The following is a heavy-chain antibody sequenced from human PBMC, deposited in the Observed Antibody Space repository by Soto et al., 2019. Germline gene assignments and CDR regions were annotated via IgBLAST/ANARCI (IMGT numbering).Heavy chain of an antibody. V-gene: IGHV4-39*01. CDR2: IYYSGST. CDR1: GGSISSSSYY. Sequence: SETLSLTCTVSGGSISSSSYYWGWIRQPPGKGLEWIGSIYYSGSTYYNPSLKSRVTISVDTSKNQFSLKLSSVTAADTAVYYCARIRYITMVRGVIINGWFDPWGQGTLVTVSS. J-gene: IGHJ5*02. CDR3: ARIRYITMVRGVIINGWFDP. D-gene: IGHD3-10*01.